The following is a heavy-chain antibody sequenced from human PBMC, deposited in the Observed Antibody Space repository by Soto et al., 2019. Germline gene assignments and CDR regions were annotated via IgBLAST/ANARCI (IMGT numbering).Heavy chain of an antibody. Sequence: QVQLQESGPGLVKPSQTLSLTCTVSGGSISSGGYDWSWIRQHPGKGLEWIGYIYYSGSTYYNPSLKSRVTISVDTSKNQFSLKLSSVTAADTAVYYCARDLKGIAAGYGMDVWGQGTTVTVSS. J-gene: IGHJ6*02. CDR3: ARDLKGIAAGYGMDV. D-gene: IGHD6-13*01. V-gene: IGHV4-31*03. CDR1: GGSISSGGYD. CDR2: IYYSGST.